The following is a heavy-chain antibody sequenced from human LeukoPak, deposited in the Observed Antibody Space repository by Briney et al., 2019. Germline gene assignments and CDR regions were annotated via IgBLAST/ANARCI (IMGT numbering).Heavy chain of an antibody. CDR2: IYPGDSDT. V-gene: IGHV5-51*01. D-gene: IGHD4-17*01. Sequence: GESLKISCKSSGYSFTSYWIGWVRQMPGKGLEWMGIIYPGDSDTRYSPSFQGQVTISADRSISTAYLQWSSLKTSDTAMYYCARRRYYGDYNWFDPWGQGTLVTVSS. J-gene: IGHJ5*02. CDR1: GYSFTSYW. CDR3: ARRRYYGDYNWFDP.